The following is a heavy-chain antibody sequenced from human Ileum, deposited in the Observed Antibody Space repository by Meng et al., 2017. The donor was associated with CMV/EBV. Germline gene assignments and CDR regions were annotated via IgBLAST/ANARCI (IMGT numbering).Heavy chain of an antibody. CDR1: GYTFPTYW. Sequence: GESLKISCKGSGYTFPTYWIAWVRQMPGKGLEWMGVIYPGDSDTRYSPSFQGQVTISADKSISTAYLQWSSLKASDTAIYYCARHKGINWYFDYWGQGTLVTVSS. CDR3: ARHKGINWYFDY. CDR2: IYPGDSDT. V-gene: IGHV5-51*01. J-gene: IGHJ4*02. D-gene: IGHD1-1*01.